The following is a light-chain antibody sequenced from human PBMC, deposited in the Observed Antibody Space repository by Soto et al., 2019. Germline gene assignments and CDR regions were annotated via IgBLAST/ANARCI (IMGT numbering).Light chain of an antibody. CDR2: EGS. J-gene: IGLJ2*01. CDR1: SSDVGSYNL. Sequence: QSVLTQPASVSGSPGQSITISCTGTSSDVGSYNLVSWYQQPPGKAPKLMIYEGSKRPSGVSNRVSGSKSGNTASLTISGLQAEDEADYYCCSYAGSVVFGGGTKLTVL. CDR3: CSYAGSVV. V-gene: IGLV2-23*01.